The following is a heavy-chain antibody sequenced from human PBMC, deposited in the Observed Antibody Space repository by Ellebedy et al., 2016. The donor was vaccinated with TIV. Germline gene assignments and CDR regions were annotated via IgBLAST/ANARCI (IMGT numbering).Heavy chain of an antibody. D-gene: IGHD3-3*01. CDR3: ARDFFPLAASHDYDFY. Sequence: GGSLRLSXSASGFTFSSYAMHWVRQAPGKGLEYVSAISSNGGSTYYADSVKGRFTISRDNSKNTLYLQMSSLRAEDTAVYYCARDFFPLAASHDYDFYWGQGTLVTVSS. CDR2: ISSNGGST. CDR1: GFTFSSYA. V-gene: IGHV3-64D*06. J-gene: IGHJ4*02.